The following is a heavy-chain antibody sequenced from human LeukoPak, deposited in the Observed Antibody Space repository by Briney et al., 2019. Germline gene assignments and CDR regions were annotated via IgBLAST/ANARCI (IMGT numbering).Heavy chain of an antibody. J-gene: IGHJ4*02. D-gene: IGHD6-13*01. CDR2: IYTSGST. Sequence: SETLSLTCTVSGGSISSYHWSWLRQPAGKALEGIGRIYTSGSTNYNPSLKSRVTMSVDTSKNQFSLKLSSVTAADTAVYYCARGSSSWYGSYFDYWGQGTLVTVSS. CDR3: ARGSSSWYGSYFDY. V-gene: IGHV4-4*07. CDR1: GGSISSYH.